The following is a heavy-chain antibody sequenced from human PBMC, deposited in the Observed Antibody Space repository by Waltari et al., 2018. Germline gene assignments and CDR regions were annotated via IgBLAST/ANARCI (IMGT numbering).Heavy chain of an antibody. J-gene: IGHJ4*02. CDR1: GFTFSSYW. V-gene: IGHV3-7*01. CDR3: ARDSAYGDYGSDY. Sequence: EVQLVESGGGLVQPGGSLRLSCAASGFTFSSYWMSWVHQAPGKGLEWVANIKQDGSEKYYVDSVKGRFTISRDNAKNSLYLQMNSLRAEDTAVYYCARDSAYGDYGSDYWGQGTLVTVSS. CDR2: IKQDGSEK. D-gene: IGHD4-17*01.